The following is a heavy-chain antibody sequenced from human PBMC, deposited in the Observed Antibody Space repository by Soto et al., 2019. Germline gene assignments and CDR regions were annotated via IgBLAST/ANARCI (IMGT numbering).Heavy chain of an antibody. CDR2: LYCDGDK. CDR1: GFSLGTSGEG. V-gene: IGHV2-5*02. D-gene: IGHD1-7*01. Sequence: QITLRESGPTLVKPTQTLTLTCTFSGFSLGTSGEGVGWIRQPPRKALEWLATLYCDGDKRYSPSLRSRLTISKDTSESQVVLTMTNMDAADTATYFCAHRKRTITVATYFDYWGLGSLVTVSS. CDR3: AHRKRTITVATYFDY. J-gene: IGHJ4*02.